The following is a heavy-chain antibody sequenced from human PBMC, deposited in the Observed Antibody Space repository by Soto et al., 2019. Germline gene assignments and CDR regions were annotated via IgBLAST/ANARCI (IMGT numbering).Heavy chain of an antibody. CDR1: GYTFTSYD. CDR2: MNPNTGNS. CDR3: ARRAETNGWNGFGADKYYFDF. V-gene: IGHV1-8*01. Sequence: ASVKVSCKASGYTFTSYDIYWVRQATGQGLEWMGWMNPNTGNSGYAQKFQGRVTVTSDTSINTVYMELSSLRSEDTAVYYCARRAETNGWNGFGADKYYFDFWGQGTLVTVPS. D-gene: IGHD1-1*01. J-gene: IGHJ4*02.